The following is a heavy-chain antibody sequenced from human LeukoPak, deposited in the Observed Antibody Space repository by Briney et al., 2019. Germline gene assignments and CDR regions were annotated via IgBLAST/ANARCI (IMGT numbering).Heavy chain of an antibody. D-gene: IGHD6-13*01. CDR3: AKDILGIAAAGNTFDY. Sequence: GGSLRLSCVVSGFNSEDHAMHWVRQAPGKGLEWVSGIYWSSSGTGYADSVKGRFTISRDNAKNSLYLQMNSLRAEDTALYYCAKDILGIAAAGNTFDYWGQGTLVTVSS. J-gene: IGHJ4*02. V-gene: IGHV3-9*02. CDR2: IYWSSSGT. CDR1: GFNSEDHA.